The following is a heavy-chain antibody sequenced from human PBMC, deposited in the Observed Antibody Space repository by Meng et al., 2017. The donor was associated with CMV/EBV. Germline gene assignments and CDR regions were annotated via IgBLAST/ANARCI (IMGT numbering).Heavy chain of an antibody. V-gene: IGHV4-39*01. CDR2: IYYSGST. CDR3: ARYSGSYYSY. D-gene: IGHD1-26*01. Sequence: QLQLQESGPGLVKPSETLSLTCTVSGGSISSSSYYWGWIRQPPGKGLEWIGSIYYSGSTYYNPSLKSRVTIFVDTSKNQFSLKLSSVTAADTAVYYCARYSGSYYSYWGQGTLVTVSS. J-gene: IGHJ4*02. CDR1: GGSISSSSYY.